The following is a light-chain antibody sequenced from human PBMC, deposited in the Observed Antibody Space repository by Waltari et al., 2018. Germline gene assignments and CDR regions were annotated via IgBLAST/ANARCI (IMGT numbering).Light chain of an antibody. Sequence: SALTQPASVSGPPGQSITISCTGTSHAIGGHKLGSRYQQDPGKAPKLLIYEVIKRPSGVSVRFSGSKSGNTASLTISGLQPEDESVYYCSSYAGHRSSPYVVFGGGTRLTVL. CDR3: SSYAGHRSSPYVV. V-gene: IGLV2-23*02. CDR1: SHAIGGHKL. CDR2: EVI. J-gene: IGLJ2*01.